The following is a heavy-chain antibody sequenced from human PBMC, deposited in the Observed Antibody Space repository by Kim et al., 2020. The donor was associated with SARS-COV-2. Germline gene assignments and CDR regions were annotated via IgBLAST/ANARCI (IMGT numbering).Heavy chain of an antibody. CDR3: ARDRGLAVDY. Sequence: STNYNPSLKSRVTISVDTSKNQFSLKLSSVTAADTAVYYCARDRGLAVDYWGQGTLVTVSS. J-gene: IGHJ4*02. V-gene: IGHV4-59*01. CDR2: ST. D-gene: IGHD6-19*01.